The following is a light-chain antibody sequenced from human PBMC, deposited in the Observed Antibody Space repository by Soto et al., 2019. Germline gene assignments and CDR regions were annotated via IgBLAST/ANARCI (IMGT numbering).Light chain of an antibody. J-gene: IGLJ1*01. CDR2: DVT. CDR1: SSDVGGYDY. V-gene: IGLV2-8*01. CDR3: SSYAGTHIV. Sequence: QSALTQPPSASGSPGQSVAISCTGTSSDVGGYDYVSWYQQHPGKAPKLMIYDVTKRPSGVPDRFSGSKSGNTASLTVSGLQAEDEADYYCSSYAGTHIVFGTGTKVTV.